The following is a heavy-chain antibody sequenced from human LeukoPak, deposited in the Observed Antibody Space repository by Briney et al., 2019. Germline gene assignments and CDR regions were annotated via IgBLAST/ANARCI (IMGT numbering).Heavy chain of an antibody. CDR2: INTNTGNP. CDR3: ARGWGSKQLVQDAFDV. D-gene: IGHD6-13*01. Sequence: ASVKVSCKASGYTFTSYAMNWVRQDPGQGLEWMGWINTNTGNPTYARGFTGRFVFSLDNSVRTAYLQISSLKAEDTAVYYCARGWGSKQLVQDAFDVWGQGTMVTVSS. V-gene: IGHV7-4-1*02. J-gene: IGHJ3*01. CDR1: GYTFTSYA.